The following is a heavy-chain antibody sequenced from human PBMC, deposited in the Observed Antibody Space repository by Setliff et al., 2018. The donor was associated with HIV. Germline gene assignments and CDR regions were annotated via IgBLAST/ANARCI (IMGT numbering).Heavy chain of an antibody. CDR1: DVSFSGHY. J-gene: IGHJ6*03. CDR3: ATGRLYYYMDV. CDR2: ISYSGST. D-gene: IGHD1-1*01. V-gene: IGHV4-34*09. Sequence: SETLSLTCAVYDVSFSGHYWSWIRQHPGGGLDWIGYISYSGSTFYDPSLKSRVTMSLDTSYNQFSLKLNSVTAADTAVYYCATGRLYYYMDVWGKGTTVTVSS.